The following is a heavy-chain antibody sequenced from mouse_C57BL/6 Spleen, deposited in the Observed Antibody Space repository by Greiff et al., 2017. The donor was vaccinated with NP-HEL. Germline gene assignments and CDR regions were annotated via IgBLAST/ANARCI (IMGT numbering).Heavy chain of an antibody. Sequence: QFQLQQSGPELVKPGSSVKISCNASGYAFRRSWLPWVTQRPVQGLEWIGRIYPGDGDTNYNGKFKGKATLTADKSSSTAYMQLSSLTSEDSAVYFCARGYRGNYYAMDYWGQGTSVTVSS. CDR1: GYAFRRSW. J-gene: IGHJ4*01. V-gene: IGHV1-82*01. CDR3: ARGYRGNYYAMDY. CDR2: IYPGDGDT. D-gene: IGHD2-12*01.